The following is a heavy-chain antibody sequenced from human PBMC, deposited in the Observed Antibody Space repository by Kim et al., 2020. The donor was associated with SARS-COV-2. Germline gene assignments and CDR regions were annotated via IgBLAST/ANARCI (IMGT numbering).Heavy chain of an antibody. CDR3: AREGSGSYNWLDP. J-gene: IGHJ5*02. Sequence: SVKVSCKASGYTFDTFSLYWLRQAPGQRFEWMGWINGGNGNTRYSQNFQGRVIFTRDTSATTAYMELTSLTFKDTAVYYCAREGSGSYNWLDPWGQGTLVTVSS. CDR2: INGGNGNT. CDR1: GYTFDTFS. D-gene: IGHD3-10*01. V-gene: IGHV1-3*01.